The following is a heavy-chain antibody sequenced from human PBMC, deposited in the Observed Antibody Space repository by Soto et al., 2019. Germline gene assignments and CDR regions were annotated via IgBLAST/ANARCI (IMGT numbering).Heavy chain of an antibody. Sequence: QAQLVQSGAEVRKPGSSVRVSCRASGGPFTRYAVSWVRQAPGQGREWIGGITPIAETTNYAQKFRGRLSITADESTDTVHMELRRLTSDDTAVYFCARGVAPGQTADPYAFDIWGQGSRVTVSS. CDR3: ARGVAPGQTADPYAFDI. CDR1: GGPFTRYA. CDR2: ITPIAETT. D-gene: IGHD3-3*01. J-gene: IGHJ3*02. V-gene: IGHV1-69*01.